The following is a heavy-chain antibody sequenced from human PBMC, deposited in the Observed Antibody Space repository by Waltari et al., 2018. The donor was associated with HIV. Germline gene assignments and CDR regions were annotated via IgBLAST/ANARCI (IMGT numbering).Heavy chain of an antibody. V-gene: IGHV3-7*01. CDR3: AKLRGTVTTYDY. Sequence: EVQLVESGGGLVQPGGSLRLSCAASGFTFSTNWMSWVRQAPGKGLGWVARITPDGSQAYYVASVEGRFTISKENAENSLYLQMNSLRAEDTAMYYCAKLRGTVTTYDYWGQGTLVTVSS. CDR1: GFTFSTNW. CDR2: ITPDGSQA. D-gene: IGHD4-17*01. J-gene: IGHJ4*02.